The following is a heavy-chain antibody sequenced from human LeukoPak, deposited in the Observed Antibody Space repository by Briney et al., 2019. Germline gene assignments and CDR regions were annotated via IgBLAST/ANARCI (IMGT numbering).Heavy chain of an antibody. D-gene: IGHD5-12*01. V-gene: IGHV4-34*01. Sequence: KPSETLSLTCAVYGGSFSGYYWSWIRQPPGKGLEWIGEINHSGSTNYNPSLKSRVTISVDTSKNQFSLKMSSVTAADTAVYYCARLLLGGYDTFDCWGQGTLVTVSS. CDR3: ARLLLGGYDTFDC. CDR2: INHSGST. CDR1: GGSFSGYY. J-gene: IGHJ4*02.